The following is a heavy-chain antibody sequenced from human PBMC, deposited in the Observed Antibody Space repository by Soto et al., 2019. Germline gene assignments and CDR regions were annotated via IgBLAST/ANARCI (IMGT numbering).Heavy chain of an antibody. CDR2: IYYSGST. Sequence: SETLSLTCTVSGGSISSGGYYWSWIRQHPGKGLEWIGYIYYSGSTYYNPSLKSRVTISVDTSKNQFSLKLSSVTAADTAVYYCASCWRDGYNSDFDYWGQGTLVTVSS. J-gene: IGHJ4*02. CDR3: ASCWRDGYNSDFDY. V-gene: IGHV4-31*03. D-gene: IGHD5-12*01. CDR1: GGSISSGGYY.